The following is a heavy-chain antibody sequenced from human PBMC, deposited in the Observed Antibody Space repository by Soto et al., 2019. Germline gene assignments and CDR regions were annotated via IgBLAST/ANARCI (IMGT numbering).Heavy chain of an antibody. CDR3: ARVLDYDYVWGSYPLNWFDP. V-gene: IGHV3-21*01. D-gene: IGHD3-16*02. Sequence: GGSLRLSCAASGFTFSSYIMNWVRQAPGKGLEWVSSISSSSSYIYYADSVKGRFTISRDNAKNSLYLQMNSLRAEDTAVYYCARVLDYDYVWGSYPLNWFDPWGQGT. CDR2: ISSSSSYI. J-gene: IGHJ5*02. CDR1: GFTFSSYI.